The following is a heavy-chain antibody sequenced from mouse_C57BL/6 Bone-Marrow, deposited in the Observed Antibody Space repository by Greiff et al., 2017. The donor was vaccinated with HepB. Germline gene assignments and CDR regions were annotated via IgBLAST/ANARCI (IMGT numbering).Heavy chain of an antibody. D-gene: IGHD1-1*01. CDR2: ISSGSSTI. CDR3: ANYYGSSYGFAY. J-gene: IGHJ3*01. V-gene: IGHV5-17*01. Sequence: DVHLVESAGGLVKPGGSLKLSCAASGFTFSDYGMHWVRQAPEKGLEWVAYISSGSSTIYYADTVKGRFTISRDNAKNTLFLQMTSLRSEDTAMYYCANYYGSSYGFAYWGQGTLVTVSA. CDR1: GFTFSDYG.